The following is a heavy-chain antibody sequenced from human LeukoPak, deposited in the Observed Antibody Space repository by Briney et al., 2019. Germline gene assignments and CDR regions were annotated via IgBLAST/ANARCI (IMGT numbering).Heavy chain of an antibody. J-gene: IGHJ5*02. CDR3: AREDYYDSSGSRLYNWFDP. D-gene: IGHD3-22*01. CDR2: IIPIFGTA. CDR1: GGTFSSYA. Sequence: ASVKVSCKVSGGTFSSYAISWVRQAPGQGLEWMGGIIPIFGTANYAQKFQGRVTITADESTSTAYMELSSLRSEDTAVYYCAREDYYDSSGSRLYNWFDPWGQGTLVTVSS. V-gene: IGHV1-69*01.